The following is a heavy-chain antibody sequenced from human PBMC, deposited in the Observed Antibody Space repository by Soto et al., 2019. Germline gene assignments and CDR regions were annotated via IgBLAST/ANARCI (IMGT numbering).Heavy chain of an antibody. V-gene: IGHV1-46*01. CDR1: GYTFTRYQ. D-gene: IGHD2-8*01. Sequence: ASVKVSCKASGYTFTRYQMHWVRQAPGQGLEWMGIINPSGGSISYAQKFQGRVTMTRDTSTSTVYMELSSLRSEDTAVYYCARSYCSNGVCYTGSYYYYAMDFWGQGTTVTVSS. CDR2: INPSGGSI. J-gene: IGHJ6*02. CDR3: ARSYCSNGVCYTGSYYYYAMDF.